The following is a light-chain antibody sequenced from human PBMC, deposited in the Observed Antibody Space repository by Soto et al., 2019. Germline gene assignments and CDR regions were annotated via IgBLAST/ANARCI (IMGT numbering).Light chain of an antibody. CDR2: GAS. CDR3: QQYNNWPRT. Sequence: ETVMTQSEATLSVSPGERATLSCRASQSIHTNLAWYQQKPGQPPRLLIYGASTRVIGIPTRFSGSGSGTEFTLHISSLQSEDFAVYYCQQYNNWPRTFGQGTKVEIK. V-gene: IGKV3-15*01. CDR1: QSIHTN. J-gene: IGKJ1*01.